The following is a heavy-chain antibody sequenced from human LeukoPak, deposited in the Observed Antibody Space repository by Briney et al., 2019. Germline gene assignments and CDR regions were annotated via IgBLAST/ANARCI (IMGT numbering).Heavy chain of an antibody. CDR2: ISGSGDST. CDR1: GLTFNNYA. V-gene: IGHV3-23*01. Sequence: GGSLRLSCAASGLTFNNYAMSWVRQAPGKGLEWVSGISGSGDSTYDADSVKGRFTISRDNSKNTLSLQMNSLRAEDTAVYYCAKDPVYTTVTTFPGFDIWGQGTMVVVSS. J-gene: IGHJ3*02. CDR3: AKDPVYTTVTTFPGFDI. D-gene: IGHD4-17*01.